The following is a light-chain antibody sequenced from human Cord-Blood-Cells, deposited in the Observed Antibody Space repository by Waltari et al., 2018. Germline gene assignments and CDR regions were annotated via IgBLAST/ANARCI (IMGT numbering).Light chain of an antibody. CDR3: SSYAGSNNWV. V-gene: IGLV2-8*01. J-gene: IGLJ3*02. Sequence: QYALTQPPSASGSPGPSVTISCTGTSSDVGCSNYLSWYQQHPGKAPNLLLYEVSKRPSGVRDRFSGSKSGNRASLTVSGLQAEDEAGDYCSSYAGSNNWVVGGGTKLTVL. CDR2: EVS. CDR1: SSDVGCSNY.